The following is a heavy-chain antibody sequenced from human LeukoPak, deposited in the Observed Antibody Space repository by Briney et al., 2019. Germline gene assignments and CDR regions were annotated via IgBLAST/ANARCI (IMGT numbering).Heavy chain of an antibody. CDR2: ISGSGGST. V-gene: IGHV3-23*01. Sequence: GGSLRLSCAASGFTFSGYAMSWVRQAPGKGLEWVSAISGSGGSTYYADSVKGRFTISRDNSENTLYLQMNSLRAEDTAVYYCAQCTVTREDYWGQGTLVTVSS. CDR1: GFTFSGYA. CDR3: AQCTVTREDY. D-gene: IGHD4-11*01. J-gene: IGHJ4*02.